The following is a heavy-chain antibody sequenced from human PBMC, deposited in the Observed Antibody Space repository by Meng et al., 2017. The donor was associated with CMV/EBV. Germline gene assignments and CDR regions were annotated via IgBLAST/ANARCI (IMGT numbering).Heavy chain of an antibody. V-gene: IGHV1-69*05. CDR3: ARRVTMAGNWFDP. CDR1: GGTFSSYA. J-gene: IGHJ5*02. D-gene: IGHD4/OR15-4a*01. CDR2: IIPIFGTA. Sequence: SVNVSCKASGGTFSSYAIGWVRQAPGQGLEWMGGIIPIFGTANYAQKFQGRVTITTDESTSTAYMELSSLRSEDTAVYYCARRVTMAGNWFDPWGQGTLVTVSS.